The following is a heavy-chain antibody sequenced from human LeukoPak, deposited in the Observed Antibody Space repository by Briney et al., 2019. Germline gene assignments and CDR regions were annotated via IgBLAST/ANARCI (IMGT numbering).Heavy chain of an antibody. J-gene: IGHJ4*02. CDR1: GFTFSTYV. D-gene: IGHD3-9*01. CDR3: AKDGDYDILTGWSYTLYYFDY. Sequence: GGSLRLSCAASGFTFSTYVTSWVRQAPGKGLEWVSGISGSGGNTYYADSVKGRFTISRDKSKNTLYLQMNSLRAEDTAVYYCAKDGDYDILTGWSYTLYYFDYWGQGTLVTVSS. V-gene: IGHV3-23*01. CDR2: ISGSGGNT.